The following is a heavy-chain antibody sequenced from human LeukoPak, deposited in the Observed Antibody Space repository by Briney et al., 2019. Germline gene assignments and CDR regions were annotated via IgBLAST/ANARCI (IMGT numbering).Heavy chain of an antibody. V-gene: IGHV3-30-3*01. CDR2: ISYDGSNK. Sequence: PGGSLRLSCAASAFTFSSYAMHWVRQAPGKGLEWVAVISYDGSNKFYADSVKGRFTISRDNSTNTLCLQMNSLRAEDTAVYYCAREFHDWYFDLWGRGTLVTVSS. CDR1: AFTFSSYA. J-gene: IGHJ2*01. CDR3: AREFHDWYFDL.